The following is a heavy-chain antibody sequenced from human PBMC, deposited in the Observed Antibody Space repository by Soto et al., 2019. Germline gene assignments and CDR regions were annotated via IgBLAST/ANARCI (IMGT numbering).Heavy chain of an antibody. D-gene: IGHD1-20*01. CDR3: ARLGNWMGYYYGMDV. V-gene: IGHV5-10-1*01. Sequence: PGESLKISCKGSGYSFTSYWISWVRQMPGKGLEWMGRIDPSDSYTNYSPSFQGHVTISADKSISTAYLQWSSLKASDTAMYYCARLGNWMGYYYGMDVWGQGTTVTVSS. CDR2: IDPSDSYT. CDR1: GYSFTSYW. J-gene: IGHJ6*02.